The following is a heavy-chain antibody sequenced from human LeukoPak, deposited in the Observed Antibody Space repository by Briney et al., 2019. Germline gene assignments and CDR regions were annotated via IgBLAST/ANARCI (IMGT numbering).Heavy chain of an antibody. Sequence: TSETLSLTCTVSVDSMLSYYWTWIRQPPGGGLEWIGYIYDTGLTNYNPSLKSRVTISLDRSNRQFSLRLTSVTAADTAVYYCARVLQGDNSGAHYWGQGTLVTVSS. J-gene: IGHJ4*02. CDR3: ARVLQGDNSGAHY. CDR2: IYDTGLT. CDR1: VDSMLSYY. D-gene: IGHD4-23*01. V-gene: IGHV4-4*09.